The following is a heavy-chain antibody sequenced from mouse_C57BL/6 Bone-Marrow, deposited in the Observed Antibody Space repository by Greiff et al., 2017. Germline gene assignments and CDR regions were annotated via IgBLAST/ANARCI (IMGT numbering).Heavy chain of an antibody. CDR3: ARYYYGSYFDY. J-gene: IGHJ2*01. V-gene: IGHV1-54*01. Sequence: QVQLQQSGAELVRPGTSVKVSCKASGYAFTNYLIEWVKQRPGQGLEWIGVINPGSGGTNYNEKFKGKATLTADKSSSSAYMQRSRLTSEDSAVYVCARYYYGSYFDYWGQGTTLTGSS. CDR2: INPGSGGT. D-gene: IGHD1-1*01. CDR1: GYAFTNYL.